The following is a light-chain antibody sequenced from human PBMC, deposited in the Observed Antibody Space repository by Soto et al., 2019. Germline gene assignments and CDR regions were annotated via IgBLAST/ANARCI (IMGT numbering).Light chain of an antibody. Sequence: QSVLTQPASVSGSPGQSITISCTGTSSDVGSYNLVSWYQQHPGKAPKLMIYEGTKRPSGVSNRFSGSKSGNTASLTISGFQAEDEADYYCCSYASSSIWVFGGGTKLTVL. V-gene: IGLV2-23*01. CDR2: EGT. J-gene: IGLJ3*02. CDR1: SSDVGSYNL. CDR3: CSYASSSIWV.